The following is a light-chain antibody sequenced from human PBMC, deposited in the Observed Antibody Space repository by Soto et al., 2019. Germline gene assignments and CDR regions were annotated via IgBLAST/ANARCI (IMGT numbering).Light chain of an antibody. Sequence: PGERATLSCRASRSVSSNYLAWYQQKPGQAPRLLIYGTSSRATGVPGRFGGSGSGTDFTLTVSRLEPEDCAVYYCQQYDASPVTFGQGTRLEIK. CDR3: QQYDASPVT. CDR1: RSVSSNY. V-gene: IGKV3-20*01. J-gene: IGKJ5*01. CDR2: GTS.